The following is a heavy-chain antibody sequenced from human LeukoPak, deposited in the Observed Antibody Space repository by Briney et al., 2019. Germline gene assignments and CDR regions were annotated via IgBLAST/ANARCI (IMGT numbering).Heavy chain of an antibody. CDR3: ARDGTRFVPYYYMDV. V-gene: IGHV3-30*03. Sequence: PGRSLRLSCAASGFTFSSYGMHWVRQAPGKGLEWVAVISYDGSNKYYADSVKGRFTISRDNSKNTLYLQMNSLRAEDTAVYYCARDGTRFVPYYYMDVWGKGTTVTVSS. J-gene: IGHJ6*03. D-gene: IGHD3-10*02. CDR1: GFTFSSYG. CDR2: ISYDGSNK.